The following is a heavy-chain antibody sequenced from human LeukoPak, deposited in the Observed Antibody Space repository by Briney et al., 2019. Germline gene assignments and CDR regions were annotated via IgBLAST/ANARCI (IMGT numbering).Heavy chain of an antibody. Sequence: SETLSLTCTVSGGSISTSGYYWSWIRQSPGKGLEWIGYIYYSGPTTYNPSLESRLTISIDISKNQFSLNLSSVTAADTAVYYCARASLLIVGATDWGQGTLVTVSP. CDR1: GGSISTSGYY. J-gene: IGHJ4*02. V-gene: IGHV4-30-2*06. CDR3: ARASLLIVGATD. D-gene: IGHD1-26*01. CDR2: IYYSGPT.